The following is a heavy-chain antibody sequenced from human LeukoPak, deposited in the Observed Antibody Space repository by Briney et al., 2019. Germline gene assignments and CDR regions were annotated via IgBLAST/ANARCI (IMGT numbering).Heavy chain of an antibody. CDR1: GDTFTSYA. D-gene: IGHD6-19*01. CDR3: ARDLAGAYYFDY. CDR2: ISAYNGNT. J-gene: IGHJ4*02. V-gene: IGHV1-18*01. Sequence: ASVKVSCKASGDTFTSYAITWVRQAPGQELEWMGWISAYNGNTNYAQKVQGRVTMTTDTSTSTAYMELRSLRSDDTAVYYCARDLAGAYYFDYWGQGTLVTVSS.